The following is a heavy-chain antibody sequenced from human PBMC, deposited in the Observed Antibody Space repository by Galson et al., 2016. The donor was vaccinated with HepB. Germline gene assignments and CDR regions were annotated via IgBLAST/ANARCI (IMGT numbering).Heavy chain of an antibody. D-gene: IGHD2-8*01. CDR3: AGPSYCSHGGCLYFLDY. CDR2: IIPMLFTA. V-gene: IGHV1-69*13. J-gene: IGHJ4*02. Sequence: SVKVSCKASGITLSTYGLSWLRQAPGQGLEWMGTIIPMLFTANYAQKFHGRVTITADQSTSTAYMELSSLRSEDTAVYYCAGPSYCSHGGCLYFLDYWGPGTPVTVSS. CDR1: GITLSTYG.